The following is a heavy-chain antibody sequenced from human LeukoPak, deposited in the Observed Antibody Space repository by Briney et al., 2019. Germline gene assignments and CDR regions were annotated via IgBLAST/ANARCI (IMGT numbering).Heavy chain of an antibody. CDR2: IHPNNGNT. V-gene: IGHV1-46*01. CDR3: ARGGFPIDY. Sequence: ASVKVSCKASGYTFTSYYMHWVRQAPGQGLEWVGIIHPNNGNTRYARKFQGRVTMTRDTSTSTVYLELSSLRSEDTAVYYCARGGFPIDYWGQGTLVTVSS. CDR1: GYTFTSYY. J-gene: IGHJ4*02.